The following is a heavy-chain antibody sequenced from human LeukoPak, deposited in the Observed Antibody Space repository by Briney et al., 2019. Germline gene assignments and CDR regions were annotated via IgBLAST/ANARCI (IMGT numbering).Heavy chain of an antibody. Sequence: SETLSLTCTVSGGSISSYYWSWIRQPPGKGLEWIGYIYYSGSTNYNPSLKSRVTISVDTSKNQFSLKLSSVTAADTAVYYCARDTHPTPVAAAGTTWGQGTLVTVSS. J-gene: IGHJ4*02. V-gene: IGHV4-59*01. D-gene: IGHD6-13*01. CDR3: ARDTHPTPVAAAGTT. CDR1: GGSISSYY. CDR2: IYYSGST.